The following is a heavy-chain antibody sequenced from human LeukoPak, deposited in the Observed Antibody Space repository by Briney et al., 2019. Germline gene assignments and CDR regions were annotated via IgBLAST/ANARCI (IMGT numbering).Heavy chain of an antibody. CDR1: GFTFSSYG. CDR2: ISYDGSNK. Sequence: PGGSLRLSCAASGFTFSSYGMHWVRQAPGKGLEWVAVISYDGSNKYYADSVKGRFTISRDNSKNTLYLQVNSLRAEDTAVYYCAKDSETIAAAACFQHWGQGTLVTVSS. J-gene: IGHJ1*01. V-gene: IGHV3-30*18. D-gene: IGHD6-13*01. CDR3: AKDSETIAAAACFQH.